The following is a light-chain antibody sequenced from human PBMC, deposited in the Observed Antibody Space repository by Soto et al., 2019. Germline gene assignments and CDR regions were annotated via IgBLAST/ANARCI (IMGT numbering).Light chain of an antibody. CDR3: QQYGSSPRT. CDR2: GAF. CDR1: QSVSNY. J-gene: IGKJ1*01. V-gene: IGKV3-20*01. Sequence: EIVWTQSPATLSLSPGERATLACRASQSVSNYLAWYQQKPGQAPRLVIYGAFSRATGIPDRFSGSGSGTDFTLTISRLEPEDFAVYYCQQYGSSPRTFGQGTKVDIK.